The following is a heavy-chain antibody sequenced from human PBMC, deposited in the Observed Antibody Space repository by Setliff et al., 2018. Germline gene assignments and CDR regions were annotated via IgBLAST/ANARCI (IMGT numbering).Heavy chain of an antibody. V-gene: IGHV4-59*08. Sequence: SETLSLTCTVSGGSVRGYYWSWIRQPPGKGLEWIGYMYYSGDTNYNPSLKSRVTISVDTSKNQFSLELRSVTASDTAVYYCARLPPLHTPMALTFDYWGQGILVTVSS. CDR2: MYYSGDT. J-gene: IGHJ4*02. CDR3: ARLPPLHTPMALTFDY. CDR1: GGSVRGYY. D-gene: IGHD5-18*01.